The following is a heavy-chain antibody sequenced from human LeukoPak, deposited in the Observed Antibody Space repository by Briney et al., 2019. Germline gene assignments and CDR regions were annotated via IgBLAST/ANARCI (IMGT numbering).Heavy chain of an antibody. CDR2: ISGSGGST. V-gene: IGHV3-23*01. J-gene: IGHJ6*03. Sequence: GGSLRLSCAASGFTFSSYGMSWVRQAPGKGLEWVSAISGSGGSTYYADSVKGRFTISRDNSKNTLYLQMNSLRAEDTAVYYCAKALYSSGWPAHYYCYYYMDVWGKGTTVTISS. CDR1: GFTFSSYG. D-gene: IGHD6-19*01. CDR3: AKALYSSGWPAHYYCYYYMDV.